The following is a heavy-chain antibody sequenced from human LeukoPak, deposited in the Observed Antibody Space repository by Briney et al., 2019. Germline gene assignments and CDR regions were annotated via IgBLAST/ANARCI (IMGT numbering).Heavy chain of an antibody. J-gene: IGHJ4*02. Sequence: KPSETLSLTCTVSGGSISRSYYYWGWIRQPPGKGLEWIGSIYYSGSTYYNPSLKSRVTISVDTSKNQFSLKVSSVTAADTAVYYCARQQIAAPRFDDWGQGTLATVSS. CDR1: GGSISRSYYY. CDR2: IYYSGST. V-gene: IGHV4-39*01. D-gene: IGHD6-13*01. CDR3: ARQQIAAPRFDD.